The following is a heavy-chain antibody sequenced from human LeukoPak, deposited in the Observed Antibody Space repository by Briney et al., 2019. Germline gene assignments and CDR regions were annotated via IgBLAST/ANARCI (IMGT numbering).Heavy chain of an antibody. V-gene: IGHV4-59*01. CDR1: GGSISSYY. CDR3: ARDSQIYDAFDI. Sequence: SETLSLTCTVSGGSISSYYWSWIRQPPGKGLEWIGYISHSGSTNYNPPLKSRVTISVDTSKNQFSLKLSSVTAADTAVYYCARDSQIYDAFDIWGQGTMVTVSS. J-gene: IGHJ3*02. D-gene: IGHD2/OR15-2a*01. CDR2: ISHSGST.